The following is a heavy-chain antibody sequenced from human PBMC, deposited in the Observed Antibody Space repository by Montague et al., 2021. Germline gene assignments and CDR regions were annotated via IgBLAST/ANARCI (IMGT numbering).Heavy chain of an antibody. Sequence: SETLSLTCTVSGGSISSDNYYWAWIRQPPGKGLEWIGSIHYTGSSHYNPSLNSRVTISVDTSKNQFSLKLSSVTAADTAVYYCARPGVPKDHWFDPWGQGTLVTVSS. D-gene: IGHD2-8*01. CDR3: ARPGVPKDHWFDP. V-gene: IGHV4-39*01. J-gene: IGHJ5*02. CDR2: IHYTGSS. CDR1: GGSISSDNYY.